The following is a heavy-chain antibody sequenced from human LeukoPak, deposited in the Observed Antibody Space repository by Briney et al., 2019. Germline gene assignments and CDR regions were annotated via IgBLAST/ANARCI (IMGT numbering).Heavy chain of an antibody. Sequence: GGFLRLSCATSGFTFSSYTMSWVRQAPGKGLEWVSSISSGSGYIKYAGSVKGRFTISRDNAENSVFLQMSSLRDDDTALYYCVRGWFDFWGQGTPVTVSS. CDR1: GFTFSSYT. CDR2: ISSGSGYI. J-gene: IGHJ5*01. V-gene: IGHV3-21*01. CDR3: VRGWFDF.